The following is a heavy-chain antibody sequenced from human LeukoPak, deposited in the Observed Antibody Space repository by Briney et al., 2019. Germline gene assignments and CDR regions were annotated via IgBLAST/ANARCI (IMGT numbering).Heavy chain of an antibody. Sequence: SVKVSCKASGGTFSSYAISWVRQAPGQGLEWMGRIIPIFGTANYAQKFQGRVTITTDESTSTAYMELSSLRSEDTAVYYCASRVYCSGGSCYSGAFDIWSQGTMVTVSS. CDR2: IIPIFGTA. V-gene: IGHV1-69*05. J-gene: IGHJ3*02. CDR3: ASRVYCSGGSCYSGAFDI. CDR1: GGTFSSYA. D-gene: IGHD2-15*01.